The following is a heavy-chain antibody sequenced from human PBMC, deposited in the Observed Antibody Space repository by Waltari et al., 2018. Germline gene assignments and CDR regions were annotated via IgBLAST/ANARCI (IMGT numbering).Heavy chain of an antibody. CDR1: GGTFSSYA. CDR3: ARDRTTTEYSSSYVFDY. D-gene: IGHD6-6*01. Sequence: QVQLVQSGAEVQKPGSSVKVSCKASGGTFSSYAISWMRPAPGQGLEWMGGIIPIFGTANYAQKFQGRVTITADESTSTAYMELSSLRSEDTAVYYCARDRTTTEYSSSYVFDYWGQGTLVTVSS. J-gene: IGHJ4*02. V-gene: IGHV1-69*12. CDR2: IIPIFGTA.